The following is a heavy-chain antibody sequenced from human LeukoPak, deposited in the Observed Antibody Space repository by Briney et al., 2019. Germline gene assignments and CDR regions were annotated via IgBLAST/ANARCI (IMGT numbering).Heavy chain of an antibody. CDR1: GFTFSSYA. Sequence: PGGSLRLSCAASGFTFSSYAMSWVRQAPGKGLEWVSSVSSTSFNIDYADSVKGRFTISRDNAKNSVSLQMNSLRVEDTAVYYCVRSGLRPLDSWGQGTLVAVSS. J-gene: IGHJ4*02. CDR3: VRSGLRPLDS. V-gene: IGHV3-21*06. CDR2: VSSTSFNI. D-gene: IGHD4-17*01.